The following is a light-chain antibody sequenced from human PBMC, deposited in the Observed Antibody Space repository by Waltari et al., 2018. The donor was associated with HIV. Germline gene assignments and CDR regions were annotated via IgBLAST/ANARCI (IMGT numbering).Light chain of an antibody. CDR3: QSADSSGTYVV. V-gene: IGLV3-25*03. J-gene: IGLJ2*01. CDR2: KDS. CDR1: AFTKHY. Sequence: SYALTQPPSVSVSPGQTARITCSGDAFTKHYAYWYQQKPGQAPVLVIYKDSERHSGIPERFSGSSSGTTVTLTISGVQAEDEADYYCQSADSSGTYVVFGGGTKLTVL.